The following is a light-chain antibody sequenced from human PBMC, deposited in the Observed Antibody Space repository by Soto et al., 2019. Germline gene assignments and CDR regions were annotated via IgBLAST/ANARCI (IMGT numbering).Light chain of an antibody. V-gene: IGKV1-5*01. J-gene: IGKJ1*01. Sequence: DIQMTQSPSTLSASVGDTVTITCRASQTISGWLAWYQQRPGKAPNLLIFDASTLESGVPSRFSGSGSGTTFTLTISSLQSDYFATYYCLQYNGYYRTFGQGTKVEIK. CDR3: LQYNGYYRT. CDR1: QTISGW. CDR2: DAS.